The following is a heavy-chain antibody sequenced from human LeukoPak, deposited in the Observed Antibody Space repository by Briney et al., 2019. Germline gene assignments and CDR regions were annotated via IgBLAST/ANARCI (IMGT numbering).Heavy chain of an antibody. J-gene: IGHJ6*02. CDR2: INPNSGGT. Sequence: ASVKVSCKASGYTLTDYYMHWVRQAPGQGLEWMGRINPNSGGTNYAQKFQGRVTMTRDTSISTVYMELSRLRSDDTAVYYCARGRGYCSSTSCYHGGYYYYYYGMDVWGQGTTVTVSS. V-gene: IGHV1-2*06. CDR1: GYTLTDYY. CDR3: ARGRGYCSSTSCYHGGYYYYYYGMDV. D-gene: IGHD2-2*01.